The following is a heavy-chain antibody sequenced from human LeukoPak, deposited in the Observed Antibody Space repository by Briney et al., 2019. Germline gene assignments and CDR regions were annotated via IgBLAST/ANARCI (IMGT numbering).Heavy chain of an antibody. D-gene: IGHD2-15*01. CDR1: GGTFNRYA. J-gene: IGHJ5*02. CDR2: IIPILGIA. V-gene: IGHV1-69*04. Sequence: GASVTVSYKASGGTFNRYAISWVRQAPGQGLEWMGRIIPILGIANYAQKFQGRVTITADKSTSTAYMELSSLRSEDTAVYYCASHSGYCSGCSCYHTYWFDPWGQGTLVTVSS. CDR3: ASHSGYCSGCSCYHTYWFDP.